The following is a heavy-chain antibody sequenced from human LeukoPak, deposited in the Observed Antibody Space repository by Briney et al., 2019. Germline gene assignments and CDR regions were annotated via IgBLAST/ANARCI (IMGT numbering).Heavy chain of an antibody. D-gene: IGHD3-3*01. CDR3: AKRAGSINHHDSFDY. Sequence: GRSLRLSCAASGFTFSSYGMHWVRQAPGKGLEWVAVISYDGSNKYYADSVKGRFTISRDNSKNTLYLQMNSLRAEDTAVYYCAKRAGSINHHDSFDYWGQGTLVTVSS. V-gene: IGHV3-30*18. CDR2: ISYDGSNK. CDR1: GFTFSSYG. J-gene: IGHJ4*02.